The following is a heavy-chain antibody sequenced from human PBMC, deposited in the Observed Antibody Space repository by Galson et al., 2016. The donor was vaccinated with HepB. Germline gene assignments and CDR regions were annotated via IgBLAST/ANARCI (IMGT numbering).Heavy chain of an antibody. CDR1: GFTFSSYG. D-gene: IGHD2-15*01. CDR2: VWYDRSNR. J-gene: IGHJ4*02. Sequence: SLRLSCAASGFTFSSYGMHWVRQAPGKGLEWMAVVWYDRSNRYYADSVKGRFTISRDNSKNTLYLQLGSLRAEDTAVYYCARDGGYCRGGYCDRETRGMDVWGQGTLVTVSS. V-gene: IGHV3-33*01. CDR3: ARDGGYCRGGYCDRETRGMDV.